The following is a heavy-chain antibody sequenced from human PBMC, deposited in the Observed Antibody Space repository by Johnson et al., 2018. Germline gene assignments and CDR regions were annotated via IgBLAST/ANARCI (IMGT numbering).Heavy chain of an antibody. Sequence: VQLQESGGGLVQPGGSLRLSCAASGFTFSSYWMHWVRHAPGQGLVWVSRINSDGSSTSYADSVKGRFTISRDNAKNTLYLQMNSLRAEDTAVDYWARGIAVAGTSAFDIGGQGTMVTVSS. CDR3: ARGIAVAGTSAFDI. D-gene: IGHD6-19*01. V-gene: IGHV3-74*01. J-gene: IGHJ3*02. CDR1: GFTFSSYW. CDR2: INSDGSST.